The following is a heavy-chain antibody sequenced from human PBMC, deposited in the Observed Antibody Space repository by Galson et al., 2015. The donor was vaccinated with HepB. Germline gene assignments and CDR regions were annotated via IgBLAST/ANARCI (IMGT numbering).Heavy chain of an antibody. CDR2: ISGSGSST. J-gene: IGHJ1*01. CDR1: GFTFNKYA. CDR3: AKGAVIHLEYFHH. Sequence: SLRLSCAASGFTFNKYAMSWVRQAPGKGLEWVSGISGSGSSTNNADSVKGRFTISRDNSKNTLYLQMNSLRAEDTAVYYCAKGAVIHLEYFHHWGRAPWSPSPQ. D-gene: IGHD5-18*01. V-gene: IGHV3-23*01.